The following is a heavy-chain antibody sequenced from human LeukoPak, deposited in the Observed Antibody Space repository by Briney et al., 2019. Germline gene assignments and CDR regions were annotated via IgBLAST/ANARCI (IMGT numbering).Heavy chain of an antibody. D-gene: IGHD6-6*01. Sequence: ASVKVSCKASGYTFTGYYMHWVRQAPGQGLEWMGWINPNSGGTNYAQKFQGRVTMTRDTSISTAYMELSRLGSDDTAVYYCARVNGSSSESRYFQHWGQGTLVTVSS. CDR3: ARVNGSSSESRYFQH. J-gene: IGHJ1*01. CDR2: INPNSGGT. V-gene: IGHV1-2*02. CDR1: GYTFTGYY.